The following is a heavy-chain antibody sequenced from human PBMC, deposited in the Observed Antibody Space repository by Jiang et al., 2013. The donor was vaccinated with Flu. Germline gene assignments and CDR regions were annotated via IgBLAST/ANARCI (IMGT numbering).Heavy chain of an antibody. D-gene: IGHD2-15*01. J-gene: IGHJ4*02. CDR2: TYYRSKWYN. CDR1: VSSNSAA. V-gene: IGHV6-1*01. CDR3: ARVDCSGGSCYGLDY. Sequence: VSSNSAAWNWIRQSPSRGLEWLGRTYYRSKWYNDYAVSVKSRITINPDTSKNQFSLQLNSVTPEDTAVYYCARVDCSGGSCYGLDYWGQGTLVTVSS.